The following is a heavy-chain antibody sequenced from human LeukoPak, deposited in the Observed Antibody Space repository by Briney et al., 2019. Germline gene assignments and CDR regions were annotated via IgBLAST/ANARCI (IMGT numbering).Heavy chain of an antibody. CDR2: IYYSGNT. V-gene: IGHV4-39*01. CDR1: GVSISGSNSY. J-gene: IGHJ4*02. Sequence: SETLSLTCTVSGVSISGSNSYWGWIRQPPGQGLEWIGSIYYSGNTYYNASLKSQVSISIDTSKNQFSLRLTSVTAADTAVYYCARQTGSGLFILPGGQGTLVTVSS. D-gene: IGHD3/OR15-3a*01. CDR3: ARQTGSGLFILP.